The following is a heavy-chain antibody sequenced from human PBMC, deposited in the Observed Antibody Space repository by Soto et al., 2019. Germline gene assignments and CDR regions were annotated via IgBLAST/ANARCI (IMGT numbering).Heavy chain of an antibody. Sequence: ASVKVSCKGSGYTFTSYAMHLVRQAPGQRLEWMGWINAGNGNTKYSQKFQGRVTITRDTSASTAYMELSSLRSEDTAVYYCARDGYSSSWYLLDYWGQGTLVTVSS. CDR3: ARDGYSSSWYLLDY. J-gene: IGHJ4*02. V-gene: IGHV1-3*01. CDR2: INAGNGNT. D-gene: IGHD6-13*01. CDR1: GYTFTSYA.